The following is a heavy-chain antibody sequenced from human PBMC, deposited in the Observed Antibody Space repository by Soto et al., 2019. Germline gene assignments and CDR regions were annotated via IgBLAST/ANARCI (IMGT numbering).Heavy chain of an antibody. CDR3: ARSPGDFLSGYYLGYFQH. CDR1: GGSFSGYY. CDR2: INHSGRT. J-gene: IGHJ1*01. D-gene: IGHD3-3*01. V-gene: IGHV4-34*01. Sequence: QVQLQQWGAGLLKPSETLSLTCAVYGGSFSGYYWCWIRQPQGKGLEWIGEINHSGRTNYNPSLTRRGTIAVDQSKNQCSLKLSSVTAADTAVYYCARSPGDFLSGYYLGYFQHWGQGTLVTVSS.